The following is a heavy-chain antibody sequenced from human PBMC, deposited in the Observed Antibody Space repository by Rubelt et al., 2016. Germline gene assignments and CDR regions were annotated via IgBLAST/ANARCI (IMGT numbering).Heavy chain of an antibody. V-gene: IGHV1-3*01. J-gene: IGHJ5*02. CDR2: INAGNGYT. CDR1: GYTFTSYA. Sequence: QVQLVQSGAEVKKPGASVKVSCKASGYTFTSYAMHWVRQAPGQRLEWMGWINAGNGYTKYSQKFQGRVISTRDTAESTGYMALSSLRSEDTAVYYCARGLGLGYSSSWFNWFDPWGQGTLVTVSS. D-gene: IGHD6-13*01. CDR3: ARGLGLGYSSSWFNWFDP.